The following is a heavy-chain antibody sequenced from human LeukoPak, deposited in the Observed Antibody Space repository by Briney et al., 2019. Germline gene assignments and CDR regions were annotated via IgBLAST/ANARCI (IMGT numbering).Heavy chain of an antibody. CDR2: ISSSGSTI. CDR1: GFTFSSYE. D-gene: IGHD1-26*01. Sequence: PGGSLRLSCAASGFTFSSYEMNWVRQAPGKGLEWVSYISSSGSTIYYADSVKGRFTISRDNAKNSLYLQMNSLRAEDTAVYYCARDSLPYSGSPPGDYWGQGTLVTVSS. J-gene: IGHJ4*02. V-gene: IGHV3-48*03. CDR3: ARDSLPYSGSPPGDY.